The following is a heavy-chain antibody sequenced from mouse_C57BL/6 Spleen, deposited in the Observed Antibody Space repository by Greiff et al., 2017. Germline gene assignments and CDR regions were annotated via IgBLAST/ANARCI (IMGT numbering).Heavy chain of an antibody. Sequence: QVQLQQSGAELVKPGASVKISCKASGYAFTSYWMNWVKQRPGQGLEWIGQIYPGAGDTNYNGKFKGKATLTADKSSSTAYLPLSSLTSEDSAVYCCVRPQYYGSSYWYFDVCGTGTTVTVSS. CDR2: IYPGAGDT. J-gene: IGHJ1*03. CDR3: VRPQYYGSSYWYFDV. CDR1: GYAFTSYW. D-gene: IGHD1-1*01. V-gene: IGHV1-80*01.